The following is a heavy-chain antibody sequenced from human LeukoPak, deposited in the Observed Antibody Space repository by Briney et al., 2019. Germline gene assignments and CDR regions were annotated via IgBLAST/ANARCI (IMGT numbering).Heavy chain of an antibody. CDR1: EFTFSSYE. CDR2: ISRGGNTI. Sequence: GGSLRLSCAASEFTFSSYEMNWVRQAPGKGLEWVSYISRGGNTIYYADSVKGRFTISRDNAKSSLFLQMDSLRAEDTAVYYCARDGASSGSLNDAFDFWGQGTMVTVSS. D-gene: IGHD1-26*01. V-gene: IGHV3-48*03. CDR3: ARDGASSGSLNDAFDF. J-gene: IGHJ3*01.